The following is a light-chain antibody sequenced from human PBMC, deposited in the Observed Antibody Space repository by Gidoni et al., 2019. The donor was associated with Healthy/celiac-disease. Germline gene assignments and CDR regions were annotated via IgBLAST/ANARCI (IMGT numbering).Light chain of an antibody. J-gene: IGLJ2*01. V-gene: IGLV6-57*03. CDR2: EDN. Sequence: NFMLTQPHSVSHSPGKTVTISCTRSSGSIASNYVQWYQQRPGSAPTTVIYEDNQRPSGVPDRFSGSIDSSSNSASLTISGLKTEDEADYYCQSYDSSNHEVFGGGTKLTVL. CDR3: QSYDSSNHEV. CDR1: SGSIASNY.